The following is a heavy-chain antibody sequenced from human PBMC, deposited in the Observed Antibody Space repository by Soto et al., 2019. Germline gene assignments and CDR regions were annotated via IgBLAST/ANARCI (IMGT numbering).Heavy chain of an antibody. CDR2: IIPIFGTA. D-gene: IGHD6-19*01. J-gene: IGHJ6*02. CDR1: GGTFSSYA. CDR3: ASGGRVAVAGMIGGMDV. Sequence: GASVKVSCKASGGTFSSYAISWVRQAPGQGLEWMGGIIPIFGTANYAQKFQGRVTITADESTSTAYMELSSLRSEDTAVYYCASGGRVAVAGMIGGMDVWGQGTTVNAP. V-gene: IGHV1-69*13.